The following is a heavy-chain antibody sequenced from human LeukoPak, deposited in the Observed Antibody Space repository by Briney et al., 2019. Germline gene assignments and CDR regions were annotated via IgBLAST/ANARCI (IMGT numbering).Heavy chain of an antibody. V-gene: IGHV4-59*01. CDR1: GGSISSY. D-gene: IGHD3-10*01. Sequence: PSETLSLTCTISGGSISSYWSWIRQSPGKGLEWIGYIYFTGTTNYNPSLKSRLTISIDTSRNQFSLKLSSATAADTAIYYCVNGGSYLTKWGQGTLVTVSS. CDR2: IYFTGTT. CDR3: VNGGSYLTK. J-gene: IGHJ4*02.